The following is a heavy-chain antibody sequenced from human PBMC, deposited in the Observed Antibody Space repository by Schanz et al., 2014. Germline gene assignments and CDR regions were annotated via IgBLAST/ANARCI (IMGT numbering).Heavy chain of an antibody. V-gene: IGHV4-30-2*06. CDR3: ALREKPYGPFAS. CDR2: IYYSGNT. D-gene: IGHD3-10*01. J-gene: IGHJ4*02. CDR1: GGSIRGAGYS. Sequence: LQLQESGSGLMKPSQTLSLTCAVSGGSIRGAGYSWNWIRQSPGKGLEWIGYIYYSGNTYYNPSLKRRVTVPVDRSKNQSSLRLDSVTGADTAVYYCALREKPYGPFASWGQGALVTVSS.